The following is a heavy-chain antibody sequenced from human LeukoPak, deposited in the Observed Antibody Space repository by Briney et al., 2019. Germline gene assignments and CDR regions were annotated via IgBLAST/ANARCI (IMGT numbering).Heavy chain of an antibody. D-gene: IGHD6-13*01. Sequence: PSETLSLTCTVSGGSISSYYWSWIRQPPGKGLEWIGYIYYSGSTNDNPSLKSRVTISVDTSKNQFSLKLSSVTAADTAVYYCARPPLAAAGRGYYYYYGMDVWGQGTTVTVSS. CDR1: GGSISSYY. CDR2: IYYSGST. J-gene: IGHJ6*02. CDR3: ARPPLAAAGRGYYYYYGMDV. V-gene: IGHV4-59*08.